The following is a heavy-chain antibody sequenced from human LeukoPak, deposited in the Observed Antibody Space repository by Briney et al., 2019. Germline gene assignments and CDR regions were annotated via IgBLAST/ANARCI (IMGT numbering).Heavy chain of an antibody. CDR1: GGSIISGNW. CDR3: VRRAAALFAMDV. CDR2: VYHSGTS. Sequence: SGALPLTCAASGGSIISGNWWTWVRQPPGKGLGWIGEVYHSGTSNCIPSLKSRVTISVDKSKNQFSLNRTSVTAADTAMYYCVRRAAALFAMDVWGQGTTVIVSS. J-gene: IGHJ6*02. D-gene: IGHD6-13*01. V-gene: IGHV4-4*02.